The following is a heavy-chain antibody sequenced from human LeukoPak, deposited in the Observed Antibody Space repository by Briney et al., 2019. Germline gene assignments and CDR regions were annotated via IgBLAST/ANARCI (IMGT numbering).Heavy chain of an antibody. CDR3: ARAERMDV. Sequence: KPGASVKVSCKASGYTFTGYYIHWVRQAPGQGLEWMGWINPNSGGTDYAQRFQGRVTMTRDTSISTAYMELSRLRSDDTAIYYCARAERMDVWGQGTTVTVSS. J-gene: IGHJ6*02. D-gene: IGHD1-1*01. CDR1: GYTFTGYY. V-gene: IGHV1-2*02. CDR2: INPNSGGT.